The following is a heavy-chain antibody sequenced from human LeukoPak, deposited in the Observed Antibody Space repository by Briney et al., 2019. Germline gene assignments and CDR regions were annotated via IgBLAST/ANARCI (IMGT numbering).Heavy chain of an antibody. CDR1: GGSFSGYY. CDR2: IYYSGST. D-gene: IGHD1-26*01. CDR3: ARYIVGAIDY. J-gene: IGHJ4*02. V-gene: IGHV4-59*01. Sequence: SETLSLTCAVYGGSFSGYYWSWIRQPPGKGLEWIGYIYYSGSTNYNPSLKSRVTILVDTSKNQFSLKLSSVTAADTAVYYCARYIVGAIDYWGQGTLVTVSS.